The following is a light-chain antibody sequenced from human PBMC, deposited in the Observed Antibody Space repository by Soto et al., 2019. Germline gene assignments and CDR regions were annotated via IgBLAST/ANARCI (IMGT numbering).Light chain of an antibody. CDR2: EVD. CDR3: FSYARSNNWV. J-gene: IGLJ3*02. CDR1: SSDVGGYNY. Sequence: QSALTQPPSASGSPGQSVTISCTGTSSDVGGYNYVSWYQQHPGKAPKLMFYEVDKRPSGVPDRFSGSKSGTTASLTVSGLQAEDEGDYYCFSYARSNNWVFGGGTKLTVL. V-gene: IGLV2-8*01.